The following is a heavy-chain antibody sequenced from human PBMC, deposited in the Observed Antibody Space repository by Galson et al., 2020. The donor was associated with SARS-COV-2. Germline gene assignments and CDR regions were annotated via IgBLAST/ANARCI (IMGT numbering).Heavy chain of an antibody. V-gene: IGHV1-24*01. J-gene: IGHJ5*02. Sequence: ASVKVSCKVSGYTLTELSMHWVRQAPGKGLEWMGGFDPEDGETIYAQKFQGRVTMTEDTSTDTAYMELSSLRSEDTAVYYCATTTMFGVVIQTWFDPWGQGTLVTVSS. D-gene: IGHD3-3*01. CDR3: ATTTMFGVVIQTWFDP. CDR2: FDPEDGET. CDR1: GYTLTELS.